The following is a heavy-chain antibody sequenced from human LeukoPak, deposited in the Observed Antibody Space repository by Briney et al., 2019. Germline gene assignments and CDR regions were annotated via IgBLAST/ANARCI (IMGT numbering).Heavy chain of an antibody. J-gene: IGHJ2*01. CDR2: IYYSGSS. CDR1: GGSISDYH. V-gene: IGHV4-59*01. D-gene: IGHD2-21*02. CDR3: ARAPLQVVVLTTPHNWWFDL. Sequence: SETLSLTCTISGGSISDYHWSWIRQPPGEGLEWIGDIYYSGSSNYNPSLKSRVTISIDTSKNQFSLNLSSVTAADTAVYYCARAPLQVVVLTTPHNWWFDLWGRGTLVTVSS.